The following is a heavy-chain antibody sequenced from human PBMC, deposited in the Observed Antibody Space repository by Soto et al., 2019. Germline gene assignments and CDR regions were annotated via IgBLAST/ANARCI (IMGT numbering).Heavy chain of an antibody. V-gene: IGHV3-21*06. CDR2: ISTGSEYI. Sequence: PGGSLRLSCAASGFNFSSYNMNGVRQAPGKGLEWVSFISTGSEYIYYADPVKGRFNISRDNAKNSLYLQMNSLRAEDTAVYYCTRDRQLIQDWFDPWGQGTLVTVSS. J-gene: IGHJ5*02. CDR3: TRDRQLIQDWFDP. D-gene: IGHD6-13*01. CDR1: GFNFSSYN.